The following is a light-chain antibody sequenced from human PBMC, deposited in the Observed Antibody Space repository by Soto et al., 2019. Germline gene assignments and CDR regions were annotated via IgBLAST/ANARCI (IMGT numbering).Light chain of an antibody. CDR3: QHYDSSLFT. V-gene: IGKV3-20*01. CDR2: GAS. Sequence: EIVLTQSPGTLSLSPGERATLSCRASQSVSSSFLAWYQQKPGQAPRLLIYGASSRATGIPDRFSGSGSGTDFTLTISRLEPDDFAVYYCQHYDSSLFTFGPGTKVDIK. CDR1: QSVSSSF. J-gene: IGKJ3*01.